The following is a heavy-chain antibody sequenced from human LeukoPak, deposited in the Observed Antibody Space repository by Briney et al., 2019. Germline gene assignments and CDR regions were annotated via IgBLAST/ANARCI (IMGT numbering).Heavy chain of an antibody. CDR3: ARHRRIADFDY. D-gene: IGHD6-13*01. CDR2: MNPNSGNT. Sequence: ASVKVSCKASGYTFTSYDINWVRQATGQGLEWMGWMNPNSGNTGYAQKFQGRLTMTRNTSISTAYMELSSLRSEDTAMYYCARHRRIADFDYWGQGTLVTVSS. CDR1: GYTFTSYD. V-gene: IGHV1-8*01. J-gene: IGHJ4*02.